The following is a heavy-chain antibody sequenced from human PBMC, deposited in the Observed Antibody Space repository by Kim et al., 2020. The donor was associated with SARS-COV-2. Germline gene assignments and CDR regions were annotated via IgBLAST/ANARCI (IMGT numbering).Heavy chain of an antibody. V-gene: IGHV5-51*01. CDR3: ARVPIVLMVYAPYWYFDL. Sequence: GESLKISCKGSGYSFTSYWIGWVRQMPGKGLEWMGIIYPGDSDTRYSPSFQGQVTISADKSISTAYLQWSSLKASDTAMYYCARVPIVLMVYAPYWYFDLWGRGTLVTVSS. D-gene: IGHD2-8*01. J-gene: IGHJ2*01. CDR2: IYPGDSDT. CDR1: GYSFTSYW.